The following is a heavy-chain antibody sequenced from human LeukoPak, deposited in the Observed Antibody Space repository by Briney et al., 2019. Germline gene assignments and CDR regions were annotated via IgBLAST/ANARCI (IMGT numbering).Heavy chain of an antibody. D-gene: IGHD6-19*01. Sequence: PSETLSLTCTVSGGSISSSSYYWGWIRQPPGKGLEWIGYIYYSGSTNYNPSLKSRVTISVDTSKNQFSLKLSSVTAADTAVYYCARASGQWLPPVYWGQGTLVTVSS. CDR2: IYYSGST. J-gene: IGHJ4*02. CDR3: ARASGQWLPPVY. V-gene: IGHV4-61*05. CDR1: GGSISSSSYY.